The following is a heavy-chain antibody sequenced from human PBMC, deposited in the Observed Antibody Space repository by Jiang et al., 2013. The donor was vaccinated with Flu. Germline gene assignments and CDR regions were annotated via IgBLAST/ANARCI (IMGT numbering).Heavy chain of an antibody. Sequence: VESGGGLVKPGGSLRLSCAASGFTFSYFAMNWVRQAPGKGLEWVSSITTTSSYKYYTDSVKGRFTISRDNDKNSLYLQMNSLRAEDTAVYYCARRGVYLKGAFDIWGQGTMVTVSS. J-gene: IGHJ3*02. CDR1: GFTFSYFA. CDR2: ITTTSSYK. CDR3: ARRGVYLKGAFDI. V-gene: IGHV3-21*01. D-gene: IGHD2/OR15-2a*01.